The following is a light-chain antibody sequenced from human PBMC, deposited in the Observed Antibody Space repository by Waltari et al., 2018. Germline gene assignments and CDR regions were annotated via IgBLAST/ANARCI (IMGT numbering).Light chain of an antibody. CDR1: SSDIGGYNF. CDR2: EVN. V-gene: IGLV2-8*01. J-gene: IGLJ3*02. CDR3: TSYAGSDNFGV. Sequence: QSALTQPPSASGSPGQSVTIPCTGTSSDIGGYNFVSWYRQYPGKAPQLLIYEVNKRPSGFPARFAGSKYGSTASLTVSGLQAEDEGIYYCTSYAGSDNFGVFGGGTKLTVL.